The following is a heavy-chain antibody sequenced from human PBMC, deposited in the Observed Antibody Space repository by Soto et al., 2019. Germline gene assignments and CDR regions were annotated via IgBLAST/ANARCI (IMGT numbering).Heavy chain of an antibody. CDR2: IHSSGSI. Sequence: SETLSLTCTVSGGSISSDDYYWSWIRQAPGRGLEWIGHIHSSGSIYYNPSLKSRATMSIDTAGNQFSLKVSSVTVADTAVYYCARDLDGLHDDTSGPFPRPGWGQGTLVTVSS. CDR1: GGSISSDDYY. CDR3: ARDLDGLHDDTSGPFPRPG. J-gene: IGHJ1*01. D-gene: IGHD3-22*01. V-gene: IGHV4-30-4*01.